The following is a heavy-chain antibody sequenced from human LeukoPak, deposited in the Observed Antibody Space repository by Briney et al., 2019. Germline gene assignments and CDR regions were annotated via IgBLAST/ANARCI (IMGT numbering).Heavy chain of an antibody. Sequence: ASVKVSCKASGYTFTSYGISWVRQAPGQGLEWMGWISAYNGNTNYAQKLQGRVTMTTDTSTSTAYMELRSLRSDDTAVYYCAKEIWPTVTTPGHTHFDYWGQGTLVTVSS. V-gene: IGHV1-18*01. CDR1: GYTFTSYG. J-gene: IGHJ4*02. CDR2: ISAYNGNT. D-gene: IGHD4-17*01. CDR3: AKEIWPTVTTPGHTHFDY.